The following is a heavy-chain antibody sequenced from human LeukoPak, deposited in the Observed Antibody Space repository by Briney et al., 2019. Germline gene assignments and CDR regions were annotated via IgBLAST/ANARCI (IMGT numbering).Heavy chain of an antibody. V-gene: IGHV4-4*07. CDR2: IYTSGST. Sequence: PSETLSLTCTVSGGSISSYYWSWIRQPAGKGLEWIGRIYTSGSTNYNPSLKSRVTIPVDKSKNQFSLKLSSVTAADTAVYYCARGYDSSGYPWAFDIWGQGTMVTVSS. D-gene: IGHD3-22*01. J-gene: IGHJ3*02. CDR1: GGSISSYY. CDR3: ARGYDSSGYPWAFDI.